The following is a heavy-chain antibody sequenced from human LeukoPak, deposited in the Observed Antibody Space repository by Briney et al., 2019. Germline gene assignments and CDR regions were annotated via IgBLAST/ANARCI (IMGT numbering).Heavy chain of an antibody. Sequence: ASVKVSCKASGYTFNGYYIHWVRQAPGQGLEWMGYINPYSGGTNYAQKFQGRVTMTRDTSISTAYTELSRLRSDDTAVYYCARVKRGERPTYAFDYWGQGTLVTVSS. J-gene: IGHJ4*02. D-gene: IGHD3-10*01. CDR1: GYTFNGYY. CDR3: ARVKRGERPTYAFDY. V-gene: IGHV1-2*02. CDR2: INPYSGGT.